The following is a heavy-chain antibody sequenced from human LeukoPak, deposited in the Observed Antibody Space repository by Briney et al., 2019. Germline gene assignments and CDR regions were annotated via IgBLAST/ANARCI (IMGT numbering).Heavy chain of an antibody. V-gene: IGHV1-2*02. D-gene: IGHD3-16*01. J-gene: IGHJ6*03. CDR3: ARGPHGGIGYYYYYYMDV. Sequence: ASVKVSCKASGYTFTGYYMHWVRQAPGQGLEWMGWINPNSGGTNYAQKFQGRVTMTRDTSISTAYMELSRLRSDDTAVYYCARGPHGGIGYYYYYYMDVWGKGTTVTVSS. CDR1: GYTFTGYY. CDR2: INPNSGGT.